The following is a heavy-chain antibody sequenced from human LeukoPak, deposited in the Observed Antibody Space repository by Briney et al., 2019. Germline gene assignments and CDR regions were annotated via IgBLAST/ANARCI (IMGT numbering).Heavy chain of an antibody. J-gene: IGHJ4*02. V-gene: IGHV4-34*01. CDR2: INHSGST. Sequence: SETLSLTCAVYGGSFSGYYWSWIRQPPGKGLEWIGEINHSGSTNYNPSLKSRVTISVDTSKNQFSLKLSSVTAADTAVYYCARSGEGNDFDYWGQGTPVTVSS. CDR1: GGSFSGYY. D-gene: IGHD3-10*01. CDR3: ARSGEGNDFDY.